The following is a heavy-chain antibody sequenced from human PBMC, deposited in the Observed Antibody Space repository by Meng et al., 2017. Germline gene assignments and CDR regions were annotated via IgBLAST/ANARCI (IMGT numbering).Heavy chain of an antibody. CDR3: TRDLLSGSSSWYVGVFDY. V-gene: IGHV3-49*04. CDR1: GFTFGDYA. J-gene: IGHJ4*02. CDR2: IRGKAYGGTT. D-gene: IGHD6-13*01. Sequence: GESLKISCTASGFTFGDYAMSWVRQAPGKGLEWVGFIRGKAYGGTTEYAASVKGRFTISRDDSKSIAYLQMNSLKTEDTAVYYCTRDLLSGSSSWYVGVFDYWGQGTLVTVSS.